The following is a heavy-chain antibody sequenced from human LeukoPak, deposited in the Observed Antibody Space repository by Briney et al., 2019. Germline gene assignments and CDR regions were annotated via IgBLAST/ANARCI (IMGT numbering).Heavy chain of an antibody. D-gene: IGHD1-26*01. CDR3: ARDRNTGSSYENLFEY. V-gene: IGHV3-74*01. J-gene: IGHJ4*02. CDR1: GFTFSSYW. Sequence: PGGSLRLSCAASGFTFSSYWMHWLRQAPGKGLVWVSRINSDGSSTSYADSVKGRFTISRDNAKNTLYLQMSTLRAEDTSVYYCARDRNTGSSYENLFEYWGQGSLVTVSS. CDR2: INSDGSST.